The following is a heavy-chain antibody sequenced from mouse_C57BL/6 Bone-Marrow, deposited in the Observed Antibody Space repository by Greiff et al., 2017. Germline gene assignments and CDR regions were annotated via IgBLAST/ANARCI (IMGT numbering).Heavy chain of an antibody. Sequence: VQLQQSGTVLARPGASVKMSCKTSGYTFTSYWMHWVKQRPGQGLAWIGAIYPGNSDTSSNQTFKGKAKLTAVTSASPAYMELSRLTNGDSADNVCKGSDYYCSSYGFAYWGQGTMVTVSA. J-gene: IGHJ3*01. CDR3: KGSDYYCSSYGFAY. V-gene: IGHV1-5*01. CDR2: IYPGNSDT. D-gene: IGHD1-1*01. CDR1: GYTFTSYW.